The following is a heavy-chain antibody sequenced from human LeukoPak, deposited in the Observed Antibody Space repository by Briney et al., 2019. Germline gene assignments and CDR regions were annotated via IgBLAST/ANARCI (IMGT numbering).Heavy chain of an antibody. CDR1: GFTFSRFG. D-gene: IGHD5-24*01. V-gene: IGHV3-7*01. Sequence: GGSLRLSCAASGFTFSRFGMSWVRQAPGKGLEWVANINPARGEIYYVDSVRGRFTISRDNAKNSLYLQMNSLRVEEKAIYYCAKEATITAYNFDYWGQGALVTVSS. CDR3: AKEATITAYNFDY. CDR2: INPARGEI. J-gene: IGHJ4*02.